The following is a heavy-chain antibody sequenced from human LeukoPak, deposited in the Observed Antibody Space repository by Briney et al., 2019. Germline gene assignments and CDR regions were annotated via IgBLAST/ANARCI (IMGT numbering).Heavy chain of an antibody. V-gene: IGHV3-74*01. CDR2: INSDGSST. D-gene: IGHD3-10*01. CDR1: GFTFSSYW. J-gene: IGHJ4*02. CDR3: ASRAWFGELYIDY. Sequence: GGSPRLSCAASGFTFSSYWMHWVRQAPGKGLVWVSRINSDGSSTSYADSVKGRFTISRDNAKNTLYLQMNSLRAEDTAVYYCASRAWFGELYIDYWGQGTLVTVSS.